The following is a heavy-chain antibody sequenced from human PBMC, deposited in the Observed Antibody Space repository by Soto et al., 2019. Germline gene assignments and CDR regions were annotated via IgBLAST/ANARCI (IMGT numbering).Heavy chain of an antibody. Sequence: PGESLKISCKGSGYSFTSNWIAWVRQKPGKGLEWMGIIYFDDSDTIYSPSFQGQVTFSADKSINTVYLQWSSLKASDTALYFCAKQGTAIPPEYWGQGTLVTVSS. D-gene: IGHD2-21*02. V-gene: IGHV5-51*01. CDR1: GYSFTSNW. CDR3: AKQGTAIPPEY. CDR2: IYFDDSDT. J-gene: IGHJ4*02.